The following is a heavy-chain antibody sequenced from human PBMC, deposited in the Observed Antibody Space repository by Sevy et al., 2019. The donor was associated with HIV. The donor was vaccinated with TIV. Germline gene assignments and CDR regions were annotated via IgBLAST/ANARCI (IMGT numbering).Heavy chain of an antibody. D-gene: IGHD3-22*01. CDR2: FDPEDGDPEDGKT. CDR1: GYTLTQFS. V-gene: IGHV1-24*01. CDR3: ATTKDYYDSSGYPFDY. Sequence: ASVKVSCKVSGYTLTQFSMHWVRQAPGKGLEWMTTFDPEDGDPEDGKTIYGQKFLGRVTMTEDTSTDTAYMELSSLRSDDTAGYYCATTKDYYDSSGYPFDYWGQGTLVTVSS. J-gene: IGHJ4*02.